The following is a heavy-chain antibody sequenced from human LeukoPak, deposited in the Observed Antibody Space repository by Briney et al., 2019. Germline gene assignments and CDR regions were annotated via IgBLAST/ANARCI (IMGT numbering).Heavy chain of an antibody. CDR1: GYTFTRYY. D-gene: IGHD1-20*01. CDR2: INHSGGST. CDR3: ARLTGKKAFDI. V-gene: IGHV1-46*01. J-gene: IGHJ3*02. Sequence: ASVNVSCKASGYTFTRYYIHWVRQAPGQGLECMGIINHSGGSTSYAQKFQGRVTMTRDASTSTVYMEPSSLRSEDTAVYYCARLTGKKAFDIWGQGTMVTVSS.